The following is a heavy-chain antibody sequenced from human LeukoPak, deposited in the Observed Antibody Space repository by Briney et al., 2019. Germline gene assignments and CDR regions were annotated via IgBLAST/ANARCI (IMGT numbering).Heavy chain of an antibody. CDR2: FHPGGRI. CDR1: GASISSYY. D-gene: IGHD3-22*01. Sequence: PSGTLSLTCTVSGASISSYYWSWIRQPPGKGLEWIGRFHPGGRINYNPSLKSRVTLSVDTSTNQLSLKLSSVTAADTAVYYCARELSGYYAGVSDYWGQGTLVTISS. V-gene: IGHV4-4*07. CDR3: ARELSGYYAGVSDY. J-gene: IGHJ4*02.